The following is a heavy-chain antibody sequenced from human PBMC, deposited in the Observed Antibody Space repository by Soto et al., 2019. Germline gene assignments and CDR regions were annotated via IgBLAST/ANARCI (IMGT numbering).Heavy chain of an antibody. D-gene: IGHD2-8*02. CDR3: TGEVASGY. CDR2: ISRDGNTK. V-gene: IGHV3-30*03. J-gene: IGHJ4*02. CDR1: GFTVSTHG. Sequence: QVQLVESGGGVVQPGRSLRLSCAVSGFTVSTHGMHWVRQASGKGLEWVAVISRDGNTKYYADSVKGRFTISRDNSRNTLFLEMYSLRGGDMAVYYCTGEVASGYWGQGTLVTVSS.